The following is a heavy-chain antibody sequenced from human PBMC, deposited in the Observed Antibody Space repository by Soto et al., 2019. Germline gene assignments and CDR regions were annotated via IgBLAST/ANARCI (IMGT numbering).Heavy chain of an antibody. Sequence: QVQLQQWGAGLLKPSETLSLTCAVYGGSFSGYYWSWIRQPPGTGLEWIGEINHSGSTNYNPSLKSRVTISVDTSKYQFSLKLSSVTAADTAVYYCARGDTRYCSSTSCYKKHWYFDLWGRGTLVTVSS. J-gene: IGHJ2*01. D-gene: IGHD2-2*02. V-gene: IGHV4-34*01. CDR2: INHSGST. CDR1: GGSFSGYY. CDR3: ARGDTRYCSSTSCYKKHWYFDL.